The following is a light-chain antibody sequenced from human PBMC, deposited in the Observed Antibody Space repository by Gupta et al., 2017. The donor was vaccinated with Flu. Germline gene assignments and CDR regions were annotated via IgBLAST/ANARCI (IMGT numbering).Light chain of an antibody. CDR1: RSISGN. V-gene: IGKV3-15*01. CDR3: QQYDNWPL. J-gene: IGKJ2*01. CDR2: GAS. Sequence: SSGTLSVSPGETATLSCRARRSISGNLAWYQQRPGHSPRLLVYGASIRATGVPARFSGSGSGAEFTLTISSLQSEDFAVYYCQQYDNWPLFGQGTKLEL.